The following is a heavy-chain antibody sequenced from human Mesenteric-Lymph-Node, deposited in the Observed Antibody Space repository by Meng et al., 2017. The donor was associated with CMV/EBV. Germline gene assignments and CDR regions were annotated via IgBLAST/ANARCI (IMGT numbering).Heavy chain of an antibody. Sequence: CAASGLNFRSYAMAWVRQAAGKGLEWVSAIGDTGATTKYADSVKGRFTISRDNSENTLYLQMNSLRAEDTAVYYCAKRRIAAAGDFQDWGQGTLVTVSS. V-gene: IGHV3-23*01. CDR3: AKRRIAAAGDFQD. CDR1: GLNFRSYA. J-gene: IGHJ1*01. D-gene: IGHD6-13*01. CDR2: IGDTGATT.